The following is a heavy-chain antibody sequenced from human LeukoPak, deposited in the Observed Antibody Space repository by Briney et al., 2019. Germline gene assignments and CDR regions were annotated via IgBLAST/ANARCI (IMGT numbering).Heavy chain of an antibody. D-gene: IGHD3-22*01. CDR3: ARDSSGKDY. V-gene: IGHV4-59*12. J-gene: IGHJ4*02. CDR1: GGSISSYY. CDR2: IYYSGST. Sequence: PSETLSLTCTVSGGSISSYYWSWIRQPPGKGLEWIGSIYYSGSTYYNPSLKSRVTISVDTSKNQFSLKLSSVTAADTAVYYCARDSSGKDYWGQGTLVTVSS.